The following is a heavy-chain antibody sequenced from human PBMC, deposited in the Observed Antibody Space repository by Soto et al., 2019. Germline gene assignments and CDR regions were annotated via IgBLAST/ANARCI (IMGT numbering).Heavy chain of an antibody. J-gene: IGHJ6*02. CDR1: AFTFSSYA. CDR2: ISYDGSNK. D-gene: IGHD2-15*01. Sequence: QVQLVESGGGVVQPGRSLRLSCAASAFTFSSYAMHWVRQAPGKGLEWVAVISYDGSNKYYADSVKGRFTISRDNSKNTLYLQMNSLRAEDTAVYYCARDIVVVVAARVYYYGMDVWGQGTTVTVSS. V-gene: IGHV3-30-3*01. CDR3: ARDIVVVVAARVYYYGMDV.